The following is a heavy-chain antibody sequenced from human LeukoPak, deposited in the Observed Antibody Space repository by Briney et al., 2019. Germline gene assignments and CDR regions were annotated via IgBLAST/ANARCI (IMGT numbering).Heavy chain of an antibody. CDR1: GFTFSGYS. J-gene: IGHJ4*02. D-gene: IGHD3-22*01. CDR3: AREVSEGFDF. Sequence: GGSLRLSCTASGFTFSGYSMNWIRQAPGKGLEWVPSFGTRSTSVYHAGSVKGRFAISRDNAKNSLYLQMNSLRAEDTALYYCAREVSEGFDFWGQGTLVIVSS. CDR2: FGTRSTSV. V-gene: IGHV3-21*01.